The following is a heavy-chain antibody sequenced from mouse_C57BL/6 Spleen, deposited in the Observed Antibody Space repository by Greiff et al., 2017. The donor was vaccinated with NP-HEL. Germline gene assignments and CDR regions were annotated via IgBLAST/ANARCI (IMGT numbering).Heavy chain of an antibody. J-gene: IGHJ1*03. V-gene: IGHV5-17*01. CDR2: ISSGSSTI. D-gene: IGHD2-3*01. CDR1: GFTFSDYG. Sequence: EVKLVESGGGLVKPGGSLKLSCAASGFTFSDYGMHWVRQAPEKGLEWVAYISSGSSTIYYADTVKGRFTISRDNAKNTLFLQMTSLRSEDTAMYYCARGDLYEGYFDVWGTGTTVTVSS. CDR3: ARGDLYEGYFDV.